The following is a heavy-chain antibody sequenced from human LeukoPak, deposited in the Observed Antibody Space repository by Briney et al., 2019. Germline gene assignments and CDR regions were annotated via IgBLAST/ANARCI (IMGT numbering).Heavy chain of an antibody. CDR2: IRSYGGST. Sequence: PGGSLRLSCSASGFTFSSYAMHWVRQAPGKRLEYVSGIRSYGGSTFYADSVKGRFTISRDNSKTTLYLQMSSLRPQDTAVYYCVKDFYDSSGYYMYHFDYWGQGTLVTVSS. CDR1: GFTFSSYA. J-gene: IGHJ4*02. V-gene: IGHV3-64D*09. CDR3: VKDFYDSSGYYMYHFDY. D-gene: IGHD3-22*01.